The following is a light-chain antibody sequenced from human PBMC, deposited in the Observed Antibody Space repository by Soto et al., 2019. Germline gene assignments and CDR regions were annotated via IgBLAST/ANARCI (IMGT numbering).Light chain of an antibody. V-gene: IGLV3-21*04. CDR1: NIGRKS. J-gene: IGLJ2*01. Sequence: SYELTQPPSVSVAPGKTARITCGGNNIGRKSVHWYQQKPGQAPVLVIYYDSDRPSGIPERFSGSNSGNTATLTISSVDAGDEADYYCQVWDSSSDHVVFGGGTKLTVL. CDR2: YDS. CDR3: QVWDSSSDHVV.